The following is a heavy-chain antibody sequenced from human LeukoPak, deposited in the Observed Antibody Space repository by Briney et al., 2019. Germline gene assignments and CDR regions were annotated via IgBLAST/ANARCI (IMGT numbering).Heavy chain of an antibody. CDR1: GFTVSSNY. V-gene: IGHV3-23*01. CDR3: AKDGYNYDSSGHFDY. CDR2: ISGSGGAT. J-gene: IGHJ4*02. D-gene: IGHD3-22*01. Sequence: PGGSLRLSCAASGFTVSSNYMSWVRQAPGKGLEWVSAISGSGGATYHADADSVKGRFTISRDNSKNALYLEINNLRAEDTAVYYCAKDGYNYDSSGHFDYWGQGTLVTVSS.